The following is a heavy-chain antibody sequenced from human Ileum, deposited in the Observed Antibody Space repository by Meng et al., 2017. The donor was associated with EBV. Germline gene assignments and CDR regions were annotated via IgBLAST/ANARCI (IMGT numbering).Heavy chain of an antibody. V-gene: IGHV4-34*01. CDR3: ARRFAALGADFDY. Sequence: QVQLQPWGAGLLKPSXXXXLTWAVYGGSLSDSCWNWIRQPPGKGLEWLGKINHSGSTNYNPSLKSRVTISVDTSKNQFSLKLRSVTDADTAVYYCARRFAALGADFDYWGQGALVTVSS. J-gene: IGHJ4*02. CDR1: GGSLSDSC. CDR2: INHSGST. D-gene: IGHD4/OR15-4a*01.